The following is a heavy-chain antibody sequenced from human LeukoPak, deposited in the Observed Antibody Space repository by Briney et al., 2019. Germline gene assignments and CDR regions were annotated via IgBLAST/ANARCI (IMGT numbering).Heavy chain of an antibody. CDR1: GLTFSNYF. CDR3: ARERQDTVIHSGAFDI. V-gene: IGHV3-30-3*01. Sequence: GGSLRLSCAASGLTFSNYFMHWVRQAPGKGLEWVADIGSDGSHTSYVESVKGRFTISRDNSKNTLYLQMNSLGPEDTAVYFCARERQDTVIHSGAFDIWGQRTMVTVSS. D-gene: IGHD2-21*02. J-gene: IGHJ3*02. CDR2: IGSDGSHT.